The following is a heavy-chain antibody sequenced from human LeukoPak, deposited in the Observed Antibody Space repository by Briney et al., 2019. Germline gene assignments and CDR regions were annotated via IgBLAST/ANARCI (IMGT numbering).Heavy chain of an antibody. Sequence: SVKVSCKASGHTFTSYAISWVRQAPGQGLEWMGGIIPIFGTANYAQKFQGRVTITADESTSTAYMELSSLRSEDTAVYYCARSIAVAGRDYDYWGQGTLVTVSS. CDR3: ARSIAVAGRDYDY. CDR2: IIPIFGTA. D-gene: IGHD6-19*01. J-gene: IGHJ4*02. CDR1: GHTFTSYA. V-gene: IGHV1-69*13.